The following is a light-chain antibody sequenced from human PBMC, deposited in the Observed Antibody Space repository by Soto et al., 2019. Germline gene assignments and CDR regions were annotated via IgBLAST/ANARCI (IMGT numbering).Light chain of an antibody. CDR3: QNWGTGIQV. CDR1: SGHSSYA. CDR2: LNSDGSH. J-gene: IGLJ1*01. Sequence: QLVLTQSPSASASLGASVKLTCTLSSGHSSYAFAWHQQQPEKGPRYLMKLNSDGSHSQGDGIPGRFSGSSSGAERYLTISRLQSEDEADYYCQNWGTGIQVFGTGTKVTVL. V-gene: IGLV4-69*01.